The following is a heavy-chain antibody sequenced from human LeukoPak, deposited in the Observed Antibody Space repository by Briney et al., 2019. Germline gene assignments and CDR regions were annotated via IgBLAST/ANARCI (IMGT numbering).Heavy chain of an antibody. CDR1: GFTFSSYA. CDR2: IRYDGSNK. V-gene: IGHV3-30*02. CDR3: AKDGYDSSGLNAFDI. Sequence: GGSLRLSCAASGFTFSSYAMHWVRQAPGKGLEWVAFIRYDGSNKYYADSVKGRFTISRDNSKNTLYLQMNSLRAEDTAVYYCAKDGYDSSGLNAFDIWGQGTMVTVSS. D-gene: IGHD3-22*01. J-gene: IGHJ3*02.